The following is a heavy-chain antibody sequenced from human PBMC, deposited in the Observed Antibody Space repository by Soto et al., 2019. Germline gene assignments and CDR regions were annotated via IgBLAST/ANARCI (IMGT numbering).Heavy chain of an antibody. V-gene: IGHV1-2*04. CDR3: ARAVGRDGSSWYTGAYDS. Sequence: ASVKVSCKASGYTFTAYYIHWVRQAPVQVLEWIGWISPESVGTYYLHKVEGWFTLTVYTSICTLYLEVTRLRSDDTAVYYGARAVGRDGSSWYTGAYDSWGQ. CDR1: GYTFTAYY. D-gene: IGHD6-13*01. CDR2: ISPESVGT. J-gene: IGHJ5*01.